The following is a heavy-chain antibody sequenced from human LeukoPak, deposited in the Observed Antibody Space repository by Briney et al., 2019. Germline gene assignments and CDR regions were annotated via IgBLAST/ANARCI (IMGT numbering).Heavy chain of an antibody. CDR3: AKRGIAAAASFDY. V-gene: IGHV3-21*01. CDR2: ISSSDTYI. Sequence: GGSLRLCCAASGFTVSSNYMSWVRQAPGKGLEWVSAISSSDTYIYYADSVKGRFTISRDNAKNSLYLQMNSLRAEDTAVYYCAKRGIAAAASFDYWGQGTLVTVSS. CDR1: GFTVSSNY. D-gene: IGHD6-13*01. J-gene: IGHJ4*02.